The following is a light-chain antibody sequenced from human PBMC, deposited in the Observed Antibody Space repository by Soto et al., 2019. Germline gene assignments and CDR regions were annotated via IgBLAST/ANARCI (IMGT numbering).Light chain of an antibody. CDR1: QSISSY. Sequence: DIQMTQSPSSLSASVGDRVTITCRASQSISSYLNWYQQKPEKAPKLLIYAASSLQSGVPSRFSGSGSGTDFTLTISSLQPEDFATYYCQQSYSDLTFGGGTKVDIK. J-gene: IGKJ4*02. V-gene: IGKV1-39*01. CDR2: AAS. CDR3: QQSYSDLT.